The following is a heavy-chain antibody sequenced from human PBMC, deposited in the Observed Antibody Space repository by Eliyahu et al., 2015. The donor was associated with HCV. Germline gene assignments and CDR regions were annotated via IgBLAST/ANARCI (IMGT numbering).Heavy chain of an antibody. Sequence: VQLVQSGAEVKKPGASVKVSCKASGYTFTGYYMHWVRQAPGQGLEWMGWINPNSGGTNYAQKFQGRVTMTRDTSISTAYMELSRLRSDDTAVYYCARTTIFGVDPVYFYGMDVWGQGTTVTVSS. CDR1: GYTFTGYY. D-gene: IGHD3-3*01. J-gene: IGHJ6*02. CDR3: ARTTIFGVDPVYFYGMDV. CDR2: INPNSGGT. V-gene: IGHV1-2*02.